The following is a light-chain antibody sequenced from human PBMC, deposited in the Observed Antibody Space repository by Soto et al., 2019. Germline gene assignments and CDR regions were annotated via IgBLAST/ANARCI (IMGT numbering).Light chain of an antibody. Sequence: EILLKQSPATLSFSPGERATLSCSSIQSVSSYLAWYQQKPGQAPRLLLYGTSSRATGIPERFSGSGSGTDFTLTISSLEPEDFAIYYCQQRQYWPPITFGQGTRLEIK. CDR3: QQRQYWPPIT. CDR2: GTS. J-gene: IGKJ5*01. V-gene: IGKV3-11*01. CDR1: QSVSSY.